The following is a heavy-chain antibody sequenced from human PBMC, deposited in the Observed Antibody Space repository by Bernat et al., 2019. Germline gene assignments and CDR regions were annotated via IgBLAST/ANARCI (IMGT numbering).Heavy chain of an antibody. CDR2: TSAGNGNT. V-gene: IGHV1-3*01. D-gene: IGHD3-3*01. CDR1: GYTFTSYA. J-gene: IGHJ3*02. CDR3: ARDEDFWSGYYTDDAFDI. Sequence: QVQLVQSGAEVKKPGASVKVSCKASGYTFTSYAMHWVRQAPGQRLEWMGWTSAGNGNTKYSQNFQGRVTMTTDTSTSTAYMELRSLRSDDTAVYYCARDEDFWSGYYTDDAFDIWGQGTMVTVSS.